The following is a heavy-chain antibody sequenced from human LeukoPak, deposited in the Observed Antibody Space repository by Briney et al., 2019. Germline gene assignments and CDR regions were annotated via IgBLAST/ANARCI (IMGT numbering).Heavy chain of an antibody. D-gene: IGHD6-19*01. Sequence: SETLSLTCTVSGGSISSTTYYWGWIRQPPGKGLEWIGSIYYSGSTYYNPSLKSRVTISVDTSKNQFSLKLSSVTAADTAVYYCARGDSSGWYATFDYWGQGTLVTVSS. CDR1: GGSISSTTYY. V-gene: IGHV4-39*01. CDR2: IYYSGST. CDR3: ARGDSSGWYATFDY. J-gene: IGHJ4*02.